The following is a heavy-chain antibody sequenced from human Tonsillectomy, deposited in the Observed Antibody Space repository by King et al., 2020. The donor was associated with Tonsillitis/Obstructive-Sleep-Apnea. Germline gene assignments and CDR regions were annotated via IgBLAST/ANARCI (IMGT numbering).Heavy chain of an antibody. J-gene: IGHJ6*03. Sequence: VQLVESGGGLIQPGGSLRLSCAVSGFIVSRNYMSWVRQAPGKGLEWVSVIYSNGNTYYADSVKGRLTISRDQTKNTLYLQMNSLRAEDTAVYYCARGAAAWYYMDVWGKGTTVTVSS. CDR3: ARGAAAWYYMDV. CDR1: GFIVSRNY. CDR2: IYSNGNT. D-gene: IGHD6-13*01. V-gene: IGHV3-53*01.